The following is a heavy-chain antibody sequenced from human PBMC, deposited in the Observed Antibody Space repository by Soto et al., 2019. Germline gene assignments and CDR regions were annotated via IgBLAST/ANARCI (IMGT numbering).Heavy chain of an antibody. Sequence: SVKVSCKASGGTFSSYAISWVRQAPGQGLEWMGGIIPIFGTANYAQKFQGRVTITADESTSTAYMELSSLRSEDTAVYYCARRGQKYQLLYGWFDPWGQGTLVTVSS. J-gene: IGHJ5*02. CDR1: GGTFSSYA. CDR3: ARRGQKYQLLYGWFDP. CDR2: IIPIFGTA. D-gene: IGHD2-2*02. V-gene: IGHV1-69*13.